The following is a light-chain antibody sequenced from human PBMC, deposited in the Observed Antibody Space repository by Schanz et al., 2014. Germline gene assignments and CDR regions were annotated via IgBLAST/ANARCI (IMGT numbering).Light chain of an antibody. J-gene: IGKJ1*01. CDR3: RQYGSLPET. CDR2: DAS. CDR1: QSVNNY. Sequence: EIVLTQSPATLSLSPGERATLSCRASQSVNNYLVWYQQKPGQAPRLLIYDASNRATGIPARFSGSGSGTDVTLTISRLGPEDFAVYYCRQYGSLPETFGQGTKVEIK. V-gene: IGKV3-11*01.